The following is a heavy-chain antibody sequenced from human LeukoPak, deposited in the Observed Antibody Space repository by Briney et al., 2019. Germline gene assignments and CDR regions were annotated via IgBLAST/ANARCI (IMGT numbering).Heavy chain of an antibody. J-gene: IGHJ3*02. D-gene: IGHD1-26*01. V-gene: IGHV4-59*01. Sequence: SETLSLTCAVYGGSFSGYYWSWIRQPPGKGLEWIGYIYYSGSTNYNPSLKSRVTISVDTSKDQFSLKLSSVTAADTAVYYCARGRIVEIGDAFYIWGQGTMVTVSS. CDR3: ARGRIVEIGDAFYI. CDR1: GGSFSGYY. CDR2: IYYSGST.